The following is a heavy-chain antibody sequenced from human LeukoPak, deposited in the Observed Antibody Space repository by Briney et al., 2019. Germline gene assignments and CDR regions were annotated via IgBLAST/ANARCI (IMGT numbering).Heavy chain of an antibody. Sequence: GGSLRLSCAASGFTFTSYAMNWVRQVPGKGLEWVSSVSSSGDRTFYADSVKGRFTISRDNSKDTLFLQMNSLGDQDTAIYYCAKCDYGDYYYYGLDVWGQGTTVTVSS. J-gene: IGHJ6*02. CDR1: GFTFTSYA. V-gene: IGHV3-23*01. CDR2: VSSSGDRT. CDR3: AKCDYGDYYYYGLDV. D-gene: IGHD4-17*01.